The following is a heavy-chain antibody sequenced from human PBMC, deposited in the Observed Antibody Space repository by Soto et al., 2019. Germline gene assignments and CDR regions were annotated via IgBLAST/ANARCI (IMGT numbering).Heavy chain of an antibody. V-gene: IGHV3-23*01. D-gene: IGHD1-1*01. CDR2: INKSGGST. Sequence: RGSLLLSCEASVFTFRTYVMHWVGQAPGKGLDWVSTINKSGGSTYYADSVKGRFTISRDNSKNMLFLQINGLRAEDTAVYYCAKDPPKTGTTFDYWGRGTMVTVSS. J-gene: IGHJ4*02. CDR3: AKDPPKTGTTFDY. CDR1: VFTFRTYV.